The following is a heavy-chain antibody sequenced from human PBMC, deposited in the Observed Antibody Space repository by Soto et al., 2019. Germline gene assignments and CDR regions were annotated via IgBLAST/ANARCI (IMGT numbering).Heavy chain of an antibody. D-gene: IGHD1-7*01. CDR2: IHHRGST. J-gene: IGHJ5*02. Sequence: PSETLSLTCAVSGGAISSGAHSWSWIRQSPGKGLEWIGYIHHRGSTYYNPSLKSRVTISVDETTNQFSLKLFSLTAADTSVYYCATGPPPNWNYDPPNGFDPWGQGILVTVSS. CDR3: ATGPPPNWNYDPPNGFDP. CDR1: GGAISSGAHS. V-gene: IGHV4-30-2*06.